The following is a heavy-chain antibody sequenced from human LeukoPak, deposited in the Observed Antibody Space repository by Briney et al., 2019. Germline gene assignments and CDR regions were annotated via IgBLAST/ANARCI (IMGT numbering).Heavy chain of an antibody. V-gene: IGHV4-34*01. CDR2: IGHSGDT. D-gene: IGHD1-7*01. J-gene: IGHJ4*02. CDR1: GGSFSGYC. Sequence: SEALSLTCAVYGGSFSGYCWSWIRQPPGKGLEWIGEIGHSGDTKYNASLKSRVSLSVDTSKNQISLKMNFVTAADTALYYCARGHLRTGTREFDSWGQGTLVIVSS. CDR3: ARGHLRTGTREFDS.